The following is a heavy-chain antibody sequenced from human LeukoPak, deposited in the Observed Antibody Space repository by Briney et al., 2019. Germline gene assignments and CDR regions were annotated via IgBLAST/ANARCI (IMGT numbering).Heavy chain of an antibody. V-gene: IGHV3-30*04. CDR3: ARENKTVNYYYYMDV. D-gene: IGHD4-17*01. CDR2: ISYDGSNQ. J-gene: IGHJ6*03. Sequence: GGSLRLSCAASGFTFSSYTRNWVRQPPGKGLEWVAHISYDGSNQYYADSVKGGFTIARDNAKNSLYLQMNSLRAEDTAVYYCARENKTVNYYYYMDVWGKKTAVSIS. CDR1: GFTFSSYT.